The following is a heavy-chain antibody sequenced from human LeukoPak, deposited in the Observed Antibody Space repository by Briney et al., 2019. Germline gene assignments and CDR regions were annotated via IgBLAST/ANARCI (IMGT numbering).Heavy chain of an antibody. J-gene: IGHJ4*02. Sequence: PGGSLRLSCAASGFTFVEYDMAWVRQAPGKGLEWVSAISKSGFETFYADSVKGRFTISRDTSTNTLYLQLNSLRDDDTAVYYCAKGREQPWNFDYWGQGALVTVSS. V-gene: IGHV3-23*01. CDR1: GFTFVEYD. CDR2: ISKSGFET. CDR3: AKGREQPWNFDY. D-gene: IGHD5-18*01.